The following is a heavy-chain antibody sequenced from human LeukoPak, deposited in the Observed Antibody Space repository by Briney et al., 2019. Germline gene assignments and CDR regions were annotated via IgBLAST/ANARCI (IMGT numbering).Heavy chain of an antibody. Sequence: PGGSLRLSCAASGFTFSSYAMNWGRQAPGKGLEWVSSISASGRSICYADSVKGRFTTSRDNAKNSLYLQMNSLRAEDTAVYYCATMSGFDYWGQGTLVTVSS. CDR3: ATMSGFDY. D-gene: IGHD3-10*02. CDR1: GFTFSSYA. V-gene: IGHV3-21*01. J-gene: IGHJ4*01. CDR2: ISASGRSI.